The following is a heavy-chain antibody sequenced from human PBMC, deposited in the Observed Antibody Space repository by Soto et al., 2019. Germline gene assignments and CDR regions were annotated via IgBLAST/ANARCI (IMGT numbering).Heavy chain of an antibody. Sequence: GALRLSCAASWLTFRSYNINWVRQAPGKGLEWVSYISGSSGPIHYADSVKGRFTISRDNAKNSLYLQMNSLRDEDTAVYYCASSYYYGMDVWGQGTTVTVSS. CDR2: ISGSSGPI. CDR3: ASSYYYGMDV. CDR1: WLTFRSYN. J-gene: IGHJ6*02. V-gene: IGHV3-48*02.